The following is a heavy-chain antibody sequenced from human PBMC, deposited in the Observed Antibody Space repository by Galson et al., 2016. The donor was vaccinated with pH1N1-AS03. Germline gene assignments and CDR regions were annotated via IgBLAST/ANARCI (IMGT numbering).Heavy chain of an antibody. CDR3: VGRSAWGTVGTFYFDY. D-gene: IGHD4-23*01. V-gene: IGHV3-23*01. CDR1: GFTFSTYA. Sequence: SLRLSCAASGFTFSTYAMSWVRQAQGMGLEWVSSISSSGGDTYYADSVKGRFTISRDNSKNTVSLQMNSLRDDDTAVYYCVGRSAWGTVGTFYFDYWGQGALVTVSS. J-gene: IGHJ4*02. CDR2: ISSSGGDT.